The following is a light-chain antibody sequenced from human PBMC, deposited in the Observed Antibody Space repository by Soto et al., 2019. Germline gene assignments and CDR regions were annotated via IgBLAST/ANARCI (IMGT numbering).Light chain of an antibody. J-gene: IGLJ1*01. CDR2: DVT. CDR3: SSFTSISTYV. CDR1: GADIGGYNF. Sequence: SALTQPGSVSGSPGQSITIPCGGTGADIGGYNFVSWYQHHPGKAPKLIIYDVTHRPSGVSERFSGSKSGFTASLTISGLQAEDESNYYCSSFTSISTYVFGTGTKVTVL. V-gene: IGLV2-14*01.